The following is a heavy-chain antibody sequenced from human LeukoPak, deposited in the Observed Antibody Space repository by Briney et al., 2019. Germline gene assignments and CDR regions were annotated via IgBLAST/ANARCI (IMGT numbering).Heavy chain of an antibody. CDR2: IYYSGST. J-gene: IGHJ6*02. Sequence: SETLSLTCTVSGDSISSSSYHWGWIRQPPGKGLEWIGYIYYSGSTYYNPSLKSRVTISVDTSKNQFSLKLSSVTAADTAVYYCARDARITIFGVVIKKSYGMDVWGQGTTVTVSS. CDR3: ARDARITIFGVVIKKSYGMDV. CDR1: GDSISSSSYH. V-gene: IGHV4-31*03. D-gene: IGHD3-3*01.